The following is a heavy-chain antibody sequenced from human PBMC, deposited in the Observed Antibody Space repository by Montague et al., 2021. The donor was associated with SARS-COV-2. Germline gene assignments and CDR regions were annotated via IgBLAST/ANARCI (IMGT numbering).Heavy chain of an antibody. D-gene: IGHD1-7*01. Sequence: SETLSLTCAVYDGSFSDYSWTWIRQPPAKGLEWNGEINHRGSTNYNQSLKSRVTISVDTFKNQISLKMTSVTAADTAVYYCAVELNYFFDYWGQGFLVSVSS. J-gene: IGHJ4*02. CDR3: AVELNYFFDY. CDR1: DGSFSDYS. V-gene: IGHV4-34*01. CDR2: INHRGST.